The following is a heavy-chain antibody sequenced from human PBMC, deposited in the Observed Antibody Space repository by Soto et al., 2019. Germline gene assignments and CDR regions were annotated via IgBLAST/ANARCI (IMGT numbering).Heavy chain of an antibody. V-gene: IGHV4-59*01. CDR1: GGSISSYY. CDR2: IFYSGST. Sequence: SETLSLTCTVSGGSISSYYWSWIRQPPGKGLEWIGYIFYSGSTDYNPSLRSRVTISVDTSNNQFSLKLSSVTAADTAVYYCASTVFSSDAFDIWGQGKMVTVSS. J-gene: IGHJ3*02. CDR3: ASTVFSSDAFDI. D-gene: IGHD3-9*01.